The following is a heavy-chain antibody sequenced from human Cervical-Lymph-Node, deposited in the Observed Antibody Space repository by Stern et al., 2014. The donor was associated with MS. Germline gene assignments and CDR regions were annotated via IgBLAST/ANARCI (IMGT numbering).Heavy chain of an antibody. CDR2: ISGSGVKT. J-gene: IGHJ2*01. V-gene: IGHV3-23*04. CDR1: GFTFSSNA. D-gene: IGHD7-27*01. Sequence: VQLVESGGDLVQPGGSLRLSCAASGFTFSSNAMTWVRQAPGKGLEWVTSISGSGVKTYYADSVKGRFTISRDNSKSALFLQMNSLRVDDTAVYYCTLGNLWGRGTLVTVSS. CDR3: TLGNL.